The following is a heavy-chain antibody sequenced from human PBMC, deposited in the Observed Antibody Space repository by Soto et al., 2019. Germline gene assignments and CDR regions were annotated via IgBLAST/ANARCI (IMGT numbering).Heavy chain of an antibody. D-gene: IGHD3-10*01. Sequence: PGGSLRLSCAASGFTFSSYGMHWVRQAPGKGLEWVAVISYDGSNKYYVDSVKGRFTISRDNAKNPLYLQMNSLRAEDTAVYYCARDWNYYGSGSYTSAPYFDPWGQGTLVTVSS. CDR1: GFTFSSYG. CDR3: ARDWNYYGSGSYTSAPYFDP. V-gene: IGHV3-30*03. J-gene: IGHJ5*02. CDR2: ISYDGSNK.